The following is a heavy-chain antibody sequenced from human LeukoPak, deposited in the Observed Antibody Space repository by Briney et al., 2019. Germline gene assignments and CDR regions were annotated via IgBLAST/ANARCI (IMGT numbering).Heavy chain of an antibody. CDR2: IYPGDSDT. D-gene: IGHD3-10*01. CDR3: AKGAGGSGSYYPYF. CDR1: GYSFITHW. Sequence: GESLKISCKASGYSFITHWIAWVRQTPGKGLEWMGIIYPGDSDTKYSPSFQGQVTISADKSISTAYLQWSSLKASDTAMYYCAKGAGGSGSYYPYFWGQGTLVTASS. J-gene: IGHJ4*02. V-gene: IGHV5-51*01.